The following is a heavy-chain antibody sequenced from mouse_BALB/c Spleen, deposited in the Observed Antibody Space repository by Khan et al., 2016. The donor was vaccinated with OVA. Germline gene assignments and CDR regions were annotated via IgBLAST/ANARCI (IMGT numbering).Heavy chain of an antibody. D-gene: IGHD1-1*01. CDR2: INTHSGVP. J-gene: IGHJ4*01. Sequence: QIQLVQSGPELKKPGDTVRISCKASGYTFTTSGIQWVQKMPGKGFKWIGWINTHSGVPKYAEDFKGRSALSLEISANTAYLQLTNLKYEDSATYYFAGGGDDYDRNNGGAMEYWGQGTSVTVSS. V-gene: IGHV9-4*02. CDR3: AGGGDDYDRNNGGAMEY. CDR1: GYTFTTSG.